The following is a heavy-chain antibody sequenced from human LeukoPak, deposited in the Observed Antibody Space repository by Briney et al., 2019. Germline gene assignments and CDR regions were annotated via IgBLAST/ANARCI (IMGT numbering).Heavy chain of an antibody. D-gene: IGHD3/OR15-3a*01. CDR3: ATSRTLDY. Sequence: GGSLRLSCAASGFTFSSYWMHWVRQAPGKGLAWVSRINTDRSSTSYADSVKGRFTISRDNAMNSLYLQMNSLRAEDTAIYYCATSRTLDYWGQGTLLTVSS. V-gene: IGHV3-74*01. CDR2: INTDRSST. CDR1: GFTFSSYW. J-gene: IGHJ4*02.